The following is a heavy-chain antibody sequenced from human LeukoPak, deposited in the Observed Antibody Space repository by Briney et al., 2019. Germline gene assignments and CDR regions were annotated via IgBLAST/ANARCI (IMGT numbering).Heavy chain of an antibody. Sequence: SVTVSCKASGGTFSSYAISWVRQAPGQGLEWMGGIIPIFGTANYAQKFQGRVTITTDESTSTAYMELSSLRSEDTAVYYCARDKLGSIAAAGPLNWFDPWGQGTLVTVSS. CDR3: ARDKLGSIAAAGPLNWFDP. J-gene: IGHJ5*02. CDR2: IIPIFGTA. D-gene: IGHD6-13*01. V-gene: IGHV1-69*05. CDR1: GGTFSSYA.